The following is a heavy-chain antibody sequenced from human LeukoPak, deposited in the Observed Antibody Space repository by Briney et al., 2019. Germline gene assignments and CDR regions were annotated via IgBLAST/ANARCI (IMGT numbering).Heavy chain of an antibody. CDR1: GFTVSSNY. Sequence: PGGSLRLSCAASGFTVSSNYMSWVRQAPGKGLEWVSVIYSGGSTYYADSVKGRFTIPRDNSKNTLYLQMNSLRAEDTAVYYCATASVTMVRGIGTYGYWGQGTLVTVSS. V-gene: IGHV3-53*01. CDR2: IYSGGST. D-gene: IGHD3-10*01. J-gene: IGHJ4*02. CDR3: ATASVTMVRGIGTYGY.